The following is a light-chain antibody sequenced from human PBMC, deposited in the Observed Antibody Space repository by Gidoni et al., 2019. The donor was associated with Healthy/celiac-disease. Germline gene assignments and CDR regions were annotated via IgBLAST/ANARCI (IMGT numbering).Light chain of an antibody. J-gene: IGKJ5*01. CDR3: QQYNNWPPVIT. Sequence: EIVMTQSPATLSVSPGERATLSCRASQSVSSNLAWYQQKPGQAPRLLIYGASTRATGIPARFSGSGSGTEFTLTISSLQSEDFAVYYCQQYNNWPPVITFXQXTRLXIK. CDR1: QSVSSN. V-gene: IGKV3-15*01. CDR2: GAS.